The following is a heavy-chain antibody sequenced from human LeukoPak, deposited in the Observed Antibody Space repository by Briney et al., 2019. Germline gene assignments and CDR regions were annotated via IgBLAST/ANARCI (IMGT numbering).Heavy chain of an antibody. CDR2: IYTSGST. Sequence: SETLSLTCTVSGGSISSYYWSWIRQPAGKGLEWIGRIYTSGSTNYNPSLKSRVTMSVDTSKNQFSLKLSSVTAADTAVYYCARDPLWFGEYGREYYFDYWGQGTLVTVSS. CDR1: GGSISSYY. V-gene: IGHV4-4*07. J-gene: IGHJ4*02. CDR3: ARDPLWFGEYGREYYFDY. D-gene: IGHD3-10*01.